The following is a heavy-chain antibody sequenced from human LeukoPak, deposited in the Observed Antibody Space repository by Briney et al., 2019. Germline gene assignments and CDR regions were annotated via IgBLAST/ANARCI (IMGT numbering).Heavy chain of an antibody. CDR3: ARGEGDFWSGYSKIFDY. CDR1: GGTFTSYG. D-gene: IGHD3-3*01. CDR2: ISAYNGNT. Sequence: ASVKVSCKASGGTFTSYGISWVRQAPGQGLEWMGWISAYNGNTNYAQKLQGRVTMTTDTSTSTAYMELRSLRSDDTAVYYCARGEGDFWSGYSKIFDYWGQGTLVTVSS. V-gene: IGHV1-18*01. J-gene: IGHJ4*02.